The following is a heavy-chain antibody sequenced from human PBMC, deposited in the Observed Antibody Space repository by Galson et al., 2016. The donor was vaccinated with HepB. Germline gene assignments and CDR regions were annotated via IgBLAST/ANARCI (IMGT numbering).Heavy chain of an antibody. J-gene: IGHJ4*02. V-gene: IGHV3-21*01. CDR2: ISSSSSYI. CDR3: AREAPIAAPGANDC. D-gene: IGHD6-13*01. Sequence: SLRLSCAASGFTFSSHAMNWVRQAPGKGLEWVSYISSSSSYIYYADAVKGRFTISRDNSKNTLYLQMNSLRAEDTAIYYCAREAPIAAPGANDCWGQGTQVTVSS. CDR1: GFTFSSHA.